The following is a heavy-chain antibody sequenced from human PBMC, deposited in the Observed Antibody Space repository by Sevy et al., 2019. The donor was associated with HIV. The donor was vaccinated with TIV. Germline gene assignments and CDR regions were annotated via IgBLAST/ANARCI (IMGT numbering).Heavy chain of an antibody. D-gene: IGHD1-1*01. V-gene: IGHV3-30-3*01. CDR3: ALERLSSDVAEYFQN. J-gene: IGHJ1*01. CDR1: GFTLSTHV. CDR2: ISYDGINK. Sequence: GGSLRLSCEVSGFTLSTHVMHWVRQAPGKGLEWVATISYDGINKHYADSVKGRFTISRDNFKNSLSLQMNSLRAEDTAVYFCALERLSSDVAEYFQNWGQGTLVTVSS.